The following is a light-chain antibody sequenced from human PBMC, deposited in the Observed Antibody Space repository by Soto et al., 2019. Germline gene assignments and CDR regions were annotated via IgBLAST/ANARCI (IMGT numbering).Light chain of an antibody. CDR2: EVN. V-gene: IGLV2-8*01. J-gene: IGLJ3*02. CDR1: SEDIGAYDY. Sequence: QSALTQPASVSASPGQSIFISCTGTSEDIGAYDYVSWYQQHPGKAPKLIIYEVNKRPSGVPDRFSGSKSGITASLTVSGLQADDEADYYCGAHAGSNTWVFGGGTKVTVL. CDR3: GAHAGSNTWV.